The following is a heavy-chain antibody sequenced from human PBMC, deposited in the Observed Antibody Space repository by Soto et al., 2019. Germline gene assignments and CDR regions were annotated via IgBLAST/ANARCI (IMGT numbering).Heavy chain of an antibody. CDR2: IYYSGST. CDR1: GGSISSGDYY. Sequence: SETLSLTCTVSGGSISSGDYYWSWIRQPPGKGLEWIGYIYYSGSTYYNPSLKSRVTISVDTSKNQFSLKLSSVTAADTAVYYCARVSHDSSGYYYPAGWFEPWGQGTLVTVSS. J-gene: IGHJ5*02. V-gene: IGHV4-30-4*01. D-gene: IGHD3-22*01. CDR3: ARVSHDSSGYYYPAGWFEP.